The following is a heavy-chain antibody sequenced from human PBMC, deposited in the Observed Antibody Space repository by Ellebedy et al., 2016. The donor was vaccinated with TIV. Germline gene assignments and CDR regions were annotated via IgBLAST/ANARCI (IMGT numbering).Heavy chain of an antibody. CDR3: AKVDPRYGVAPFDS. CDR1: GFTFSSFC. Sequence: GGSLRLSXAASGFTFSSFCMHWVRQAPGKGLEWVALVSHDGNKYYAESVKGRFTVSRDNSKNTLNLQMNSLRAEDSAVYYCAKVDPRYGVAPFDSWGQGTLVIVSS. V-gene: IGHV3-30*18. CDR2: VSHDGNK. D-gene: IGHD3-3*01. J-gene: IGHJ4*02.